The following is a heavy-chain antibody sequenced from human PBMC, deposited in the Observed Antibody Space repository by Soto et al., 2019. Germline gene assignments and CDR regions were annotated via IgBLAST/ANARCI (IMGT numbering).Heavy chain of an antibody. J-gene: IGHJ5*01. Sequence: LSLTCSVSCDSISSVDYFWAWIRQPPGQALEYIGYIYKSATTYYNPSFESRVAISLDTSKSQFSLNVTSVTAADTAVYFCARGRYCLTGRCFPNWFDSWGQGTLVTVSS. CDR3: ARGRYCLTGRCFPNWFDS. D-gene: IGHD2-15*01. CDR2: IYKSATT. CDR1: CDSISSVDYF. V-gene: IGHV4-30-4*01.